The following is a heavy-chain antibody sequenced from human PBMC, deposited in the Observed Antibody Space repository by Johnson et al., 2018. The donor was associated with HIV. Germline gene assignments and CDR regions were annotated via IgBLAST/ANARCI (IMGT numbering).Heavy chain of an antibody. V-gene: IGHV3-20*04. CDR2: GGRT. J-gene: IGHJ3*02. CDR3: ARGGLGYQNIHDPFDI. Sequence: VQLVESGGGVVRPGGSLRLSCVASGFTFDDYGMSWVRQVPGNGGRTIYADSVKGRFTISRDNAKNSLYLQMNSLRAEDTALYFCARGGLGYQNIHDPFDIWGQGTMVTVSS. CDR1: GFTFDDYG. D-gene: IGHD2-2*01.